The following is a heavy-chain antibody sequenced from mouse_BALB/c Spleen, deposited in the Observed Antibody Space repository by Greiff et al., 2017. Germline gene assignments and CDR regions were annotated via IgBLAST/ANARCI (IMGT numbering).Heavy chain of an antibody. CDR1: GYTFTSYW. J-gene: IGHJ1*01. CDR2: INPSNGRT. D-gene: IGHD2-3*01. CDR3: ARSGDGYYVDWYFDV. V-gene: IGHV1S81*02. Sequence: QVQLQQPGAELVKPGASVKLSCKASGYTFTSYWMHWVKQRPGQGLEWIGEINPSNGRTNYNEKFKSKATLTVDKSSSTAYMQLSSLTSEDSAVYYGARSGDGYYVDWYFDVWGAGTTGTVSS.